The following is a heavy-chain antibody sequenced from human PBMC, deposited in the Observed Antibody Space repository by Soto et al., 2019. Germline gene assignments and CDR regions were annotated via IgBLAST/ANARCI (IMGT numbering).Heavy chain of an antibody. Sequence: EVQLLESGGGLVQPGGSLRLSCAASGFTFSNYAMSWVRQAPGKGLEWVSAISGGSISTYYADSVKGRFTISRDNSKNTLYLQMNTLRAEDTAIYYCAKVITGTKGVFDYWGQGTLVTVSS. V-gene: IGHV3-23*01. CDR1: GFTFSNYA. D-gene: IGHD1-20*01. J-gene: IGHJ4*02. CDR2: ISGGSIST. CDR3: AKVITGTKGVFDY.